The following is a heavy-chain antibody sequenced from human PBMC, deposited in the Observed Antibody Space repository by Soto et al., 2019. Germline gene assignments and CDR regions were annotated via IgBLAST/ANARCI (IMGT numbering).Heavy chain of an antibody. CDR2: IYKSATT. J-gene: IGHJ5*01. CDR1: CDSISTVDYF. CDR3: ARGRYCLTGRCFPNWFDS. D-gene: IGHD2-15*01. V-gene: IGHV4-30-4*01. Sequence: SETLSLTCSVSCDSISTVDYFWAWIRQPPGQALEYIGYIYKSATTYYNPSFESRVAISLGTSKSQFSLNVTPVTAADTAVYFCARGRYCLTGRCFPNWFDSWGQGTLVTSPQ.